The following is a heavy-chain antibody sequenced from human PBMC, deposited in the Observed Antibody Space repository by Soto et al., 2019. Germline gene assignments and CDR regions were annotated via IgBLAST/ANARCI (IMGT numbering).Heavy chain of an antibody. CDR3: ASAVVMGVFDY. J-gene: IGHJ4*02. V-gene: IGHV1-3*01. CDR1: GYTFTTYA. CDR2: VNGGNGYT. Sequence: QVQLVQSGTEVKKPGASVKVSCKASGYTFTTYAILWVRQAPGQRLEWMGWVNGGNGYTKYSQNFQGRVTITRDTSASTSYMELSSLRSEDTALYYCASAVVMGVFDYWGQGTLVTVSS. D-gene: IGHD2-21*01.